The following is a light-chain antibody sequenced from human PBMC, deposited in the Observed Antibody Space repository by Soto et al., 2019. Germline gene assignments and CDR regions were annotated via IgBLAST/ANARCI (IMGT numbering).Light chain of an antibody. CDR3: CSYAGSSTFPYV. J-gene: IGLJ1*01. V-gene: IGLV2-23*02. CDR1: SSDVGSYNL. Sequence: QSALTQPASVSGSPGQSITISCTGTSSDVGSYNLVSWYQQHPGKAPKLMTYEVSKRPSGVSNRFSGSKSGNTASLTISGLQAEDEADYYCCSYAGSSTFPYVFGTGTKVTVL. CDR2: EVS.